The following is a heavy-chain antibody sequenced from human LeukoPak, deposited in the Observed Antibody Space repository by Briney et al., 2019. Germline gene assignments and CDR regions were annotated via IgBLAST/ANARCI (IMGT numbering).Heavy chain of an antibody. Sequence: ASVKVSYKASGYTFTGYYMHWVRQAPGQGLEWMGWINPNSGGTNYAQKFQGRVTMTRDTSISTAYMELSRLRSDDTAVCYCARAYYYDSSPEDYWGQGTLVTVSS. V-gene: IGHV1-2*02. D-gene: IGHD3-22*01. CDR3: ARAYYYDSSPEDY. CDR1: GYTFTGYY. CDR2: INPNSGGT. J-gene: IGHJ4*02.